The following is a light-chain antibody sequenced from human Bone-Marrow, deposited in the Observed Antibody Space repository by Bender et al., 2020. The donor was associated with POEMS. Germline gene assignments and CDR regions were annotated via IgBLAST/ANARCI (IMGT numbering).Light chain of an antibody. J-gene: IGLJ2*01. V-gene: IGLV3-10*01. CDR3: YSTDSSGNHRGV. CDR1: NIGSKS. CDR2: EDT. Sequence: SYVLTQPPSVSVAPGQTARITCGGNNIGSKSVHWYQQKPGQAPALVIYEDTKRPSGIPERFSGSSSGTMATLTISGAQVEDEADYYCYSTDSSGNHRGVFGGGTKLTVL.